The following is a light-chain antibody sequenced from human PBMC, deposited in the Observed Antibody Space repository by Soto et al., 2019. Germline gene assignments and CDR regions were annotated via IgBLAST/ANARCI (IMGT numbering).Light chain of an antibody. CDR1: SSDVGGYNY. CDR3: SSYRSSSTYV. Sequence: QSALTQPASVSGSPGQSITISCTGTSSDVGGYNYVSWYQQYPGKAPKLMIYDVSNRPSGVSNRFSGSKPGNTASLTISELQAEDEADYYCSSYRSSSTYVFATGIKVTVL. J-gene: IGLJ1*01. V-gene: IGLV2-14*01. CDR2: DVS.